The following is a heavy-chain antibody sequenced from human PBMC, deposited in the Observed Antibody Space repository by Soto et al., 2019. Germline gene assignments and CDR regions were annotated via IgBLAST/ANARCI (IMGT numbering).Heavy chain of an antibody. CDR1: GNSFTSYL. V-gene: IGHV5-51*01. CDR3: ARVGGQYYYYGMDV. Sequence: XDSLKISWQCSGNSFTSYLIGLVLQMPGKGLEWMGIIYPGDSDTRYSPSFQGQVTISADKSISTAYLQWSSLKASDTAMYYCARVGGQYYYYGMDVCGQGTTVTVSS. J-gene: IGHJ6*02. CDR2: IYPGDSDT.